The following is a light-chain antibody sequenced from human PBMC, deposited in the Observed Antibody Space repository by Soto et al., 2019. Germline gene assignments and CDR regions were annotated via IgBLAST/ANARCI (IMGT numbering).Light chain of an antibody. J-gene: IGKJ1*01. Sequence: EVVMTQSPDTLSVSPGERVTLSCRASQSLRSNLAWYQQKPGQAPRLLIYGASTRATGIPARFSGSWSGTEFTPHIRRFEVENFAVFYCPQDNKFWTVGQGTKVEIK. V-gene: IGKV3-15*01. CDR2: GAS. CDR1: QSLRSN. CDR3: PQDNKFWT.